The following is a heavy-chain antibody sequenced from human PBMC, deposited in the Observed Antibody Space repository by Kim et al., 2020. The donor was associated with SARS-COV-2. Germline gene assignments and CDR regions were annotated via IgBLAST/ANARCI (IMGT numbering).Heavy chain of an antibody. V-gene: IGHV6-1*01. CDR3: ARSLLPPRIAAAGTYYYGMDV. Sequence: SQTLSLTCAISGDSVSSNSAAWNWIRQSPSRGLEWLGRTYYRSKWYNDYAVSVKSRITINPDTSKNQFSLQLNSVTPEDTAVYYCARSLLPPRIAAAGTYYYGMDVWGQGTTVTVSS. CDR1: GDSVSSNSAA. D-gene: IGHD6-13*01. CDR2: TYYRSKWYN. J-gene: IGHJ6*02.